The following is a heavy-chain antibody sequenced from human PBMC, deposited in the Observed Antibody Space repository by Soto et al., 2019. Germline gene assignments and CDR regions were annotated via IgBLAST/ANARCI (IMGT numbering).Heavy chain of an antibody. D-gene: IGHD2-15*01. J-gene: IGHJ6*02. V-gene: IGHV3-30-3*01. CDR3: ARTTGYCSGGSSFFYYYYYGMDV. Sequence: QVQLVESGGGVVQPGRSLRLSCAASGFTFSSDAMHWVRQAPGKGLEGVAVISYDGSNKYYADSVKGRFTISRDNSKNTLYLQMNSLRAEDTAVYYCARTTGYCSGGSSFFYYYYYGMDVWGQGTTVTVSS. CDR1: GFTFSSDA. CDR2: ISYDGSNK.